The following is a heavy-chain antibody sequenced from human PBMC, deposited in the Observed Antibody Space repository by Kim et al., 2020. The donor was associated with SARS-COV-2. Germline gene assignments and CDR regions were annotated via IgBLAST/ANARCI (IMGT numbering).Heavy chain of an antibody. V-gene: IGHV4-39*01. CDR1: GGSISSSSYY. CDR3: ARHHATSGSYWLSYYYGMDV. Sequence: SETLSLTCTVSGGSISSSSYYWGWIRQPPGKGLEWIGSIYYSGSTYYNPSLKSRVTISVDTSKNQFSLKLSSVTAADTAVYYCARHHATSGSYWLSYYYGMDVWGQGTTVTVSS. CDR2: IYYSGST. J-gene: IGHJ6*02. D-gene: IGHD1-26*01.